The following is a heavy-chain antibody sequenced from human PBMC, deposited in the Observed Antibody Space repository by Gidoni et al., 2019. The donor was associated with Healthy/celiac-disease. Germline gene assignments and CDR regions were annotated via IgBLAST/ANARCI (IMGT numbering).Heavy chain of an antibody. CDR1: GFTFSSYA. Sequence: EVQLVESGGGLVQPGGSLRLSCSASGFTFSSYAMHWVRQAPGKGLEYVSAISSNGGSTYYADSVKGRFTISRDNSKNTLYLQMSSLRAEDTAVYYCVKDLPIAAAGIALDVWGQGTTVTVSS. D-gene: IGHD6-13*01. CDR2: ISSNGGST. J-gene: IGHJ6*02. CDR3: VKDLPIAAAGIALDV. V-gene: IGHV3-64D*06.